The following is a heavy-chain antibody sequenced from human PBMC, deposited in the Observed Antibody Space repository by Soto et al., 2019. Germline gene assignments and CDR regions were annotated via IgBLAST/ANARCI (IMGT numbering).Heavy chain of an antibody. V-gene: IGHV5-51*01. CDR1: GYSFTSYW. Sequence: PGESLKISCKGSGYSFTSYWIVWVRQMPGKGLEWMGIIYPGDSDTRYSPSFQGQVTISADKSISTAYLQWSSLKASDTAMYYCARPSPYDSSGYYLIDYWGQGTLVTVSS. D-gene: IGHD3-22*01. J-gene: IGHJ4*02. CDR2: IYPGDSDT. CDR3: ARPSPYDSSGYYLIDY.